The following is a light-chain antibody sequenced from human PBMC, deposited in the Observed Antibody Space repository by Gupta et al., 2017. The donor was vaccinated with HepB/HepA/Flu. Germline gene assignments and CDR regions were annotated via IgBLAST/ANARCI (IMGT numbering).Light chain of an antibody. CDR1: KLGDKY. CDR2: QDS. V-gene: IGLV3-1*01. J-gene: IGLJ1*01. CDR3: QAWDSSIFYV. Sequence: SYELTQPPSVSVSPGQTASITCSGDKLGDKYACCYQQKPGQSPVLVIYQDSKRPSGIPERFSGSNSGNTATMTISGTQAMDEAYYYCQAWDSSIFYVFGTGTKVTVL.